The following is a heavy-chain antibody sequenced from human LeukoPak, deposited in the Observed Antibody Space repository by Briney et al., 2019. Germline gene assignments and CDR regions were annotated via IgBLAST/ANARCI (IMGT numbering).Heavy chain of an antibody. J-gene: IGHJ4*02. CDR2: INPNSGGT. V-gene: IGHV1-2*02. Sequence: ASVKVSCKASGYTFTGYYMHWVRQAPGQGLEWMGWINPNSGGTNYAQKVQGRVTMTRDTSISTAYMELSRLRSDDTAVYYCARDNRGYDYVWGSYLDYWGQGTLVTVSS. CDR3: ARDNRGYDYVWGSYLDY. CDR1: GYTFTGYY. D-gene: IGHD3-16*02.